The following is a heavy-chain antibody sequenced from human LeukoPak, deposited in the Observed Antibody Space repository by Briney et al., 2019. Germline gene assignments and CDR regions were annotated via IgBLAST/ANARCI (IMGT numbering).Heavy chain of an antibody. Sequence: PGGSLRLSCAASGFTFSSYGMSWVRQAPGKGLEWVSAISGSGGSTYYADSVKGRFTVSRDNGKNSLLLQMNSLRAEDTALYYCARGYSRAAFDIWGQGTVVAVSS. CDR1: GFTFSSYG. CDR2: ISGSGGST. D-gene: IGHD2-15*01. V-gene: IGHV3-23*01. J-gene: IGHJ3*02. CDR3: ARGYSRAAFDI.